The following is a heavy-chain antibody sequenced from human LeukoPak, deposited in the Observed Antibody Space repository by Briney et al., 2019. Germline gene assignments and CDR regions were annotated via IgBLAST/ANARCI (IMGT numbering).Heavy chain of an antibody. Sequence: PGGSLRLSCAASGFTFSRYWMHCVRQAPGKGLVWVSRINSDGSDITYADSVKGRFTISRDNAKNTVYLQMNSLRVEDTAVYYCARGSLGDGSLLVDYWGQGTLVTVAS. CDR3: ARGSLGDGSLLVDY. D-gene: IGHD1-26*01. J-gene: IGHJ4*02. CDR2: INSDGSDI. CDR1: GFTFSRYW. V-gene: IGHV3-74*01.